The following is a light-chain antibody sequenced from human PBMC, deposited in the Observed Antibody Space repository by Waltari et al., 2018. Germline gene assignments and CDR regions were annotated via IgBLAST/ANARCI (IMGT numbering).Light chain of an antibody. CDR3: ASYASTRKV. V-gene: IGLV2-8*01. CDR1: SRDVGGYNY. CDR2: GVD. J-gene: IGLJ3*02. Sequence: QSALTQPPSASGSPGQSVTISCTGSSRDVGGYNYVSWYQQHPGKAPKLMIYGVDKPPAGVPDRVSGSKSVNTASLTVAGLQAEDEADYFCASYASTRKVFGGGTKLTVL.